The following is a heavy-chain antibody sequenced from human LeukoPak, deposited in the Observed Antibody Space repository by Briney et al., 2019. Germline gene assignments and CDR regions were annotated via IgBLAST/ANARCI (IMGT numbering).Heavy chain of an antibody. Sequence: PGGSLRLFCAASGFTVSSNYMSWGRQAPGKGLEWVSAIYIGGATYYADSVRGRFTISRDNSKNTLYLQMNSLRAEDTAVYYCATNSGWNYFGYWGQGTLVTVSS. V-gene: IGHV3-53*01. D-gene: IGHD5-12*01. CDR2: IYIGGAT. CDR3: ATNSGWNYFGY. J-gene: IGHJ4*02. CDR1: GFTVSSNY.